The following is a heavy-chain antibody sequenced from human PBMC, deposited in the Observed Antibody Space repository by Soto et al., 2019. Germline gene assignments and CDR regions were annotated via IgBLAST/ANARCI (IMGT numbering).Heavy chain of an antibody. D-gene: IGHD3-22*01. CDR3: AKDSGEGYYDSSGAWGFIDY. CDR1: GFTFSSYG. CDR2: ISYDGSNK. V-gene: IGHV3-30*18. J-gene: IGHJ4*02. Sequence: TGGSLRLSCAASGFTFSSYGMHWVRQAPGKGLEWVAVISYDGSNKYYADSVKGRFTISRDNSKNTLYLQMNSLRAEDTAVYYCAKDSGEGYYDSSGAWGFIDYWGQGTLVTVSS.